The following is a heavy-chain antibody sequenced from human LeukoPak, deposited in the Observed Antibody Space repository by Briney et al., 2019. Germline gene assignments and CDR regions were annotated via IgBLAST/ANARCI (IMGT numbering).Heavy chain of an antibody. Sequence: SETLSLTCAVYGGSFSGYYWSWIRQPPGKGLEWIGEINHSGSTNYNPSLKSRVTISVDTSKNQFSLKLSSVTAADTAVYYCARARVNYDFWSGYSPALYYFDYWGQGTLVTVSS. CDR1: GGSFSGYY. D-gene: IGHD3-3*01. V-gene: IGHV4-34*01. CDR3: ARARVNYDFWSGYSPALYYFDY. J-gene: IGHJ4*02. CDR2: INHSGST.